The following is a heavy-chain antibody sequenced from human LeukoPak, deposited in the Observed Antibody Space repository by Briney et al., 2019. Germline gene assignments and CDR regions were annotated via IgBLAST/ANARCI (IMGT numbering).Heavy chain of an antibody. CDR3: ARGVTMVRGVNLYYFDY. V-gene: IGHV4-34*01. CDR1: GGSFSGYY. D-gene: IGHD3-10*01. J-gene: IGHJ4*02. Sequence: SETLSLTCAVYGGSFSGYYWSWIRQPPGKGLEWIGEINHSGSTNYYPSSKSRVTISVDTSKNLFSLKLSSVTGADTAVYYCARGVTMVRGVNLYYFDYWGQGTLVTVSS. CDR2: INHSGST.